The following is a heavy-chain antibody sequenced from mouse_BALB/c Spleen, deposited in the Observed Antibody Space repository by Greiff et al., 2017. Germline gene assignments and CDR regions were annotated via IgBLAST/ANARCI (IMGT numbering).Heavy chain of an antibody. CDR3: ARKNYGNYDYYAMDY. J-gene: IGHJ4*01. Sequence: QVQLQQSGPGLVQPSQSLSITCTVSGFSLTSYGVHWVRQSPGKGLEWLGVIWSGGSTDYNAAFISRLSISKDNSKSQVFFKMNSLQANDTAIYYCARKNYGNYDYYAMDYWGQGTSVTVSS. CDR2: IWSGGST. V-gene: IGHV2-2*02. D-gene: IGHD2-1*01. CDR1: GFSLTSYG.